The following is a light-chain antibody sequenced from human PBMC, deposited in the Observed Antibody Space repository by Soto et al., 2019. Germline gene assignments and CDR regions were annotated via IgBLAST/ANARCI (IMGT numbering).Light chain of an antibody. CDR2: EVV. V-gene: IGLV2-8*01. CDR1: KNDIGVYDF. CDR3: FSYAGNSVYV. J-gene: IGLJ1*01. Sequence: QSVLTQPPSASGSPGQSVTISCTGTKNDIGVYDFVSWYQHHPGKAPRLIIYEVVQRPSGVPDRFSGSKSGNTASLTISGLQAEDEADYYCFSYAGNSVYVFGTGTKVTVL.